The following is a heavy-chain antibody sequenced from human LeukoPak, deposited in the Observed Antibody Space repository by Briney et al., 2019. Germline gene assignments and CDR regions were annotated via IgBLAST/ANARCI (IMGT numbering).Heavy chain of an antibody. V-gene: IGHV3-23*01. CDR2: LAYDGAA. Sequence: GGSLRLSCAASGFTFSSIDMTWVRQAPGKGLEWVSSLAYDGAAWYVDSVRGRFTISRDNSKNTLYLQMNSLRAEDTAVYYCAKDEWYQLAIDYWGQGTLVTVSS. J-gene: IGHJ4*02. CDR1: GFTFSSID. CDR3: AKDEWYQLAIDY. D-gene: IGHD2-2*01.